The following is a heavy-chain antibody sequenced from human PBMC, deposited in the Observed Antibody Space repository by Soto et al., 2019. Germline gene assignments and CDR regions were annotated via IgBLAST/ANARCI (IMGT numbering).Heavy chain of an antibody. Sequence: GGSLRLSCAASGFTVSSNYMSWVRQAPGKGLEWVSAVSGSGGSTYYADSVKGRFTISRDNSKNTLYLQMNSLRAEDTAVYYCARRGPGTYFDYWGQGTLVTVSS. J-gene: IGHJ4*02. CDR3: ARRGPGTYFDY. D-gene: IGHD6-13*01. CDR2: VSGSGGST. V-gene: IGHV3-23*01. CDR1: GFTVSSNY.